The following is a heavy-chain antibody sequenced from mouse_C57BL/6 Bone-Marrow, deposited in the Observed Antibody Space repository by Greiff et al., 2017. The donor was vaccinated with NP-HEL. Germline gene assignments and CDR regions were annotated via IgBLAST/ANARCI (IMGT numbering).Heavy chain of an antibody. CDR1: GYTFTSYG. CDR2: IYPRSGNT. CDR3: ARSGGYAWFAY. J-gene: IGHJ3*01. D-gene: IGHD2-2*01. V-gene: IGHV1-81*01. Sequence: VQRVESGAELARPGASVKLSCKASGYTFTSYGISWVKQRTGQGLEWIGEIYPRSGNTYYNEKFKGKATLTADKSSSTAYMELRSLTSEDSAVYFCARSGGYAWFAYWGQGTLVTVSA.